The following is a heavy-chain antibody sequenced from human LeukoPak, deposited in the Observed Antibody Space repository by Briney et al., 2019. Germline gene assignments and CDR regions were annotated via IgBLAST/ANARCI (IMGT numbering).Heavy chain of an antibody. J-gene: IGHJ4*02. CDR2: FSAYNGNT. V-gene: IGHV1-18*01. CDR1: GYSFSSYA. CDR3: ARGGRYGGNTGLDY. Sequence: ASVKVSCKASGYSFSSYAINWARQAPGQGLEWMGWFSAYNGNTYYAQKLQGRVTMATDTSTSTVYMELRSLRSDDTAVYYCARGGRYGGNTGLDYWGQGTLVTVSS. D-gene: IGHD4-23*01.